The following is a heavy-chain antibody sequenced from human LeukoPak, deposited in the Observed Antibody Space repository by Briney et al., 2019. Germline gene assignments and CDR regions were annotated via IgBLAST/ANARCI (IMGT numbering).Heavy chain of an antibody. D-gene: IGHD6-13*01. CDR1: GYSFTSYW. Sequence: GESLKISCKGSGYSFTSYWIGWVRQMPGKGLEWMGIIYPGDSDTRYSPSFQGQVTISADKSISTAYLQWSSLKASDTAMYYCARLDEQPLGDYYYYYMDVWGKGTTVTVSS. J-gene: IGHJ6*03. CDR2: IYPGDSDT. V-gene: IGHV5-51*01. CDR3: ARLDEQPLGDYYYYYMDV.